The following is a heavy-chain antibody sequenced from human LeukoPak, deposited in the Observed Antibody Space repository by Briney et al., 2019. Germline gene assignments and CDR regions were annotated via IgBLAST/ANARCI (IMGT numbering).Heavy chain of an antibody. Sequence: SETLSLTCAVYGGSFSGYYWSWIRQPPGKGLEWIGEINHSGSTNYNPSLKSRVTISVDTSKNQFSLKLSSVTAADTAVYYCARPGGIAARPYSYGPPGYCYYMDVWGKGTTVTVSS. D-gene: IGHD6-6*01. J-gene: IGHJ6*03. CDR2: INHSGST. CDR3: ARPGGIAARPYSYGPPGYCYYMDV. CDR1: GGSFSGYY. V-gene: IGHV4-34*01.